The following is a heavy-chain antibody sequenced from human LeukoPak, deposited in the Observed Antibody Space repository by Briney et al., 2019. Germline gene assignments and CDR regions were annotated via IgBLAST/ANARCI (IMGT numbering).Heavy chain of an antibody. V-gene: IGHV3-23*01. CDR2: IAGSGGAT. CDR1: GFTFNNNA. D-gene: IGHD2-8*02. J-gene: IGHJ4*02. CDR3: AKTGQADY. Sequence: GGSLRLSCAASGFTFNNNAMSWVRQAPGKGLEWLSTIAGSGGATYSADSVKGWFTISRDNSKNTLYLQMNSLRAEDTAVYYCAKTGQADYWGQGTLVTVSS.